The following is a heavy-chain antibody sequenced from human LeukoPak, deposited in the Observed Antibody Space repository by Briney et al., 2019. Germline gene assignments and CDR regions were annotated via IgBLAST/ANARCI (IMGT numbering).Heavy chain of an antibody. J-gene: IGHJ2*01. D-gene: IGHD2/OR15-2a*01. Sequence: SETLSLTCTVSGGSISSGDYYWSWIRQPPGKGLEWIGYIYYRGSTCYNPSLKSRITISVDTSKNQFSLKLSSVTAADTAVYYCAREPPFYGYRYFDLWGRGTLVTVSS. V-gene: IGHV4-30-4*08. CDR1: GGSISSGDYY. CDR3: AREPPFYGYRYFDL. CDR2: IYYRGST.